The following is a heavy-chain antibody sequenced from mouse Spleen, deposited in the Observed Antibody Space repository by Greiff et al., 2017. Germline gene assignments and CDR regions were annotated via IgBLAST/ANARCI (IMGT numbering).Heavy chain of an antibody. CDR2: IDPSDSYT. V-gene: IGHV1-69*01. D-gene: IGHD2-4*01. CDR3: ARGGITNAMDY. J-gene: IGHJ4*01. CDR1: GYTFTSYW. Sequence: VQLQQPGAELVMPGASVKLSCKASGYTFTSYWMHWVKQRPGQGLEWIGEIDPSDSYTNYNQKFKGKATLTVDTSSSTAYMQLSSLTSEDSVVYYCARGGITNAMDYWGQGTSVTVSS.